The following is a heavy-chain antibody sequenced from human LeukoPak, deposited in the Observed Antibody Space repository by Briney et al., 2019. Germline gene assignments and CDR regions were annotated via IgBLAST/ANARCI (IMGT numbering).Heavy chain of an antibody. D-gene: IGHD2-2*01. Sequence: ASVKVSCKASGYTFTGYYMHWVRQAPGQGLEWMGWINLNSGGTNYAQKFQGRVTMTRDTSISTAYMELSRLRSDDTAVYCCARDIVVVPAADDYWGQGTLVTVSS. CDR2: INLNSGGT. CDR3: ARDIVVVPAADDY. CDR1: GYTFTGYY. J-gene: IGHJ4*02. V-gene: IGHV1-2*02.